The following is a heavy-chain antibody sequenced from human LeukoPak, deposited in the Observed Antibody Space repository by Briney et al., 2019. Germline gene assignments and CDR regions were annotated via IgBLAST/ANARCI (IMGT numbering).Heavy chain of an antibody. CDR2: IYYSGST. V-gene: IGHV4-59*01. CDR1: GGSISSYY. D-gene: IGHD5-24*01. CDR3: ARERRDGYNYYYYCGMDV. J-gene: IGHJ6*02. Sequence: SETLSLTCTVSGGSISSYYWSWIRQPPGKGLEWIGYIYYSGSTNYHPSLKSRVTISVDTSKNQFSLKLSSVTAADTAVYYCARERRDGYNYYYYCGMDVWGQGTTVTVSS.